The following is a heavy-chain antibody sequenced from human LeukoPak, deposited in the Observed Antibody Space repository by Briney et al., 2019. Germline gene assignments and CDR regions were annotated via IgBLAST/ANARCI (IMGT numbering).Heavy chain of an antibody. D-gene: IGHD5-18*01. J-gene: IGHJ3*02. CDR1: GYTFTGYD. Sequence: ASVKVSCKASGYTFTGYDINWVRQATGQGLEWMGWISAYNGNTNYAQKLQGRVTMTTDTSTSTAYMELRSLRSDDTAVYYCASVPGYSYGVDAFDIWGQGTMVTVSS. V-gene: IGHV1-18*01. CDR2: ISAYNGNT. CDR3: ASVPGYSYGVDAFDI.